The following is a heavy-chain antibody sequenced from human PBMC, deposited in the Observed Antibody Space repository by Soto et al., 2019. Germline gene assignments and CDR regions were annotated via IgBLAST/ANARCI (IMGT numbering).Heavy chain of an antibody. Sequence: ASVKVSCKASGGTFSSYTISWVRQAPGQGLEWMGRIIPILGIANYAQKFQGRVTITADKSTSTAYMELSNLRSEDTAVYYCARDSPGVAAAGNPFDYWGQGTLVTVSS. J-gene: IGHJ4*02. V-gene: IGHV1-69*04. CDR3: ARDSPGVAAAGNPFDY. CDR2: IIPILGIA. CDR1: GGTFSSYT. D-gene: IGHD6-13*01.